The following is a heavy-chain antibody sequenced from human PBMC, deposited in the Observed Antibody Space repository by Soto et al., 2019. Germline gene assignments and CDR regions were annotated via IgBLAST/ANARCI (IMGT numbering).Heavy chain of an antibody. Sequence: GGSLRLSCAASGFTFSSYSMNWVRQAPGKGLEWVSYISSSSSTIYYADSVKGRFTISRDNAKNSLNLQMNSLRAEDTAVYYCARAGWLQLLYYYYGMDVWGQGTTVTVSS. CDR3: ARAGWLQLLYYYYGMDV. D-gene: IGHD5-12*01. CDR2: ISSSSSTI. CDR1: GFTFSSYS. V-gene: IGHV3-48*01. J-gene: IGHJ6*02.